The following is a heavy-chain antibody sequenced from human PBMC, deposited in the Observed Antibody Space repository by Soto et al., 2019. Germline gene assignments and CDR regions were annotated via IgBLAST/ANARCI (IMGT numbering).Heavy chain of an antibody. J-gene: IGHJ3*02. CDR2: IYYSGST. CDR3: TSLYYYDSSGYYSGAFAI. CDR1: GGSISSYY. V-gene: IGHV4-59*12. Sequence: SETLSLTGTVAGGSISSYYWSWIRQPPGKGLEWIGYIYYSGSTYHNPSLKTRVIISEDTSKNQFSLKLSSVTAADTAVYYCTSLYYYDSSGYYSGAFAIWGQGTMVTVSS. D-gene: IGHD3-22*01.